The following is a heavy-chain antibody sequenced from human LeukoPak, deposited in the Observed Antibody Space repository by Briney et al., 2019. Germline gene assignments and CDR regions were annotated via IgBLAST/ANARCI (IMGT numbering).Heavy chain of an antibody. CDR2: VTGTGGST. D-gene: IGHD6-19*01. J-gene: IGHJ4*02. CDR3: AKNGYSSGWYPEN. Sequence: GGSLRLSCAASGFTFSSYGMSWVRQAPGKGLEWVSAVTGTGGSTYYADSVKGRFTISRDNSKNTLYLQMNSLRAEDTAIYYCAKNGYSSGWYPENWGQGTLVTVSS. CDR1: GFTFSSYG. V-gene: IGHV3-23*01.